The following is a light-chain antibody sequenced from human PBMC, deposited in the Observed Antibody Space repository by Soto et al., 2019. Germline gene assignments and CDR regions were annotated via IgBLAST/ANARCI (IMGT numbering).Light chain of an antibody. Sequence: HSALTHPPSASGSPGQSVTISCTGSNTDIGGYNYVSWYQQHPGKAPKVIIYEVTKRPSGVPARFSGSRSGNTASLTVSGLQAEDEADYYCSSYAGSNVWVFGGGTKLTVL. CDR1: NTDIGGYNY. CDR3: SSYAGSNVWV. J-gene: IGLJ3*02. V-gene: IGLV2-8*01. CDR2: EVT.